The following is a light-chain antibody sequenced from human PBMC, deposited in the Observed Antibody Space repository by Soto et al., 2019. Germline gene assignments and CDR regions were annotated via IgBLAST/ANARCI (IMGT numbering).Light chain of an antibody. CDR2: DTS. CDR1: TGAVTSGHY. V-gene: IGLV7-46*01. CDR3: LVIYSGVGEV. J-gene: IGLJ1*01. Sequence: VVTQEPSLTVSPGGTVTLTCGSSTGAVTSGHYPHWFQQKPGQAPRTLIYDTSNKHSWTPARFSGSLLGGKAALTLSGAQPEDEADYYCLVIYSGVGEVFGTGTKVTVL.